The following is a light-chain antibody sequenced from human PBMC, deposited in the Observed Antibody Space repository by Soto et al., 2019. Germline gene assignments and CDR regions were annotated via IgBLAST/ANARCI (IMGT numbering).Light chain of an antibody. CDR1: QSIDVY. CDR3: QQRKFWLS. Sequence: TVLTQSPATLSLSPGERATLSCRASQSIDVYLAWYQLRPGQAPRLLIYDASNRPPGIPARFSGSGSGTDFTLTISSLEPEDFAIYYCQQRKFWLSFGGGTKVEIK. J-gene: IGKJ4*01. V-gene: IGKV3-11*01. CDR2: DAS.